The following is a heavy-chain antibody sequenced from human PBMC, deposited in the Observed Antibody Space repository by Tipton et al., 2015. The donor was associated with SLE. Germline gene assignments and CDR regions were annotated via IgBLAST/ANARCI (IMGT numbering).Heavy chain of an antibody. Sequence: QLVQSGGGLVQPGGSLRLSCAASGFTFSSYAMTWVRQAPGKGLEWVSAISGSGASTYYADSVKGRFTISRDNSKNTLYLQMNSLRAEDTAVYYCASIVGATTAFDYWGQGTLVTVSS. CDR1: GFTFSSYA. D-gene: IGHD1-26*01. J-gene: IGHJ4*02. CDR3: ASIVGATTAFDY. V-gene: IGHV3-23*04. CDR2: ISGSGAST.